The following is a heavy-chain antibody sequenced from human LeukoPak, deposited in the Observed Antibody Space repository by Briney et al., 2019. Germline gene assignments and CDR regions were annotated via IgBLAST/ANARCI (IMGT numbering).Heavy chain of an antibody. CDR2: IIPMFGTA. CDR3: ARDRGSGAFDI. V-gene: IGHV1-69*13. J-gene: IGHJ3*02. CDR1: GGTFSSYA. Sequence: SVKVSCKASGGTFSSYAISWVRQAPGQGLEWMGGIIPMFGTANYAQKFQGRVTITADDSTSTAYMELSSLRSEDTAVYYCARDRGSGAFDIWGQGTMVTVSS. D-gene: IGHD1-26*01.